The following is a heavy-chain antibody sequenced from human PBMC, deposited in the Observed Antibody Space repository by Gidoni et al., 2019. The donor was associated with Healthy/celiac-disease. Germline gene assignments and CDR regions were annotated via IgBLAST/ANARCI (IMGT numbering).Heavy chain of an antibody. CDR2: ISSSSSYI. D-gene: IGHD6-19*01. CDR1: GFTFSSYS. V-gene: IGHV3-21*01. CDR3: ARGIAVAGTDYFDY. Sequence: EVQLVESGGGLVKPGGSLRLSCAASGFTFSSYSMKCVRQAPGKGLEWVSSISSSSSYIYYADSVKGRFTISRDNAKNSLYLQMNSLRAEDTAVYYCARGIAVAGTDYFDYWGQGTLVTVSS. J-gene: IGHJ4*02.